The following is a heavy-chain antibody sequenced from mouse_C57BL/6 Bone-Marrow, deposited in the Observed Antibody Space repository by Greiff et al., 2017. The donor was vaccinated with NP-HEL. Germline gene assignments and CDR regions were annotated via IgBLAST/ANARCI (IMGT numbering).Heavy chain of an antibody. J-gene: IGHJ2*01. D-gene: IGHD4-1*01. V-gene: IGHV1-82*01. Sequence: VQLQQSGPELVKPGASVKISCKASGYAFSSSWMNWVKLRPGKGLEWIGRIYPGDGDTNYNGKFKGKATLTADKSSSTAYMQLSSLTSEDSAVYFGARNPNWYFDYWGQGTTLTVSS. CDR3: ARNPNWYFDY. CDR1: GYAFSSSW. CDR2: IYPGDGDT.